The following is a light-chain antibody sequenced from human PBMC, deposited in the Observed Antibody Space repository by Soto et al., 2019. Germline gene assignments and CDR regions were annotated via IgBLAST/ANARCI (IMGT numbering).Light chain of an antibody. CDR2: GAS. V-gene: IGKV3-15*01. J-gene: IGKJ5*01. Sequence: EVVMTQSPATLSVSPGERATLSCRASQSVSEYLAWYQQKPGQAPRLLIYGASTRATGIPARFSGSGSGTEFTLTISILQSEDFAVYYCQQYHIWPSITFGQGTRLEIK. CDR1: QSVSEY. CDR3: QQYHIWPSIT.